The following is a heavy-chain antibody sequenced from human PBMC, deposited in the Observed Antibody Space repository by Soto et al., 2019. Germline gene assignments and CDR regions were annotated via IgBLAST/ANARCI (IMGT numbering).Heavy chain of an antibody. Sequence: QVQLVQSGAEVKKPGASVKVSCKTSGYTFSCFAIHWVRQAPGQGLEWMAWINPGDGYTRLLQKFQGRVTISRDTSATTAFMELNSLTSEDTAVYYCAVGGGGNRYWGQGTLVTVSS. CDR3: AVGGGGNRY. D-gene: IGHD2-15*01. CDR1: GYTFSCFA. J-gene: IGHJ4*02. V-gene: IGHV1-3*01. CDR2: INPGDGYT.